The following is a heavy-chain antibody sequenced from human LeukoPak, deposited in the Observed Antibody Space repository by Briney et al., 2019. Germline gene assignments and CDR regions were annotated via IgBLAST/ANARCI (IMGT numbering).Heavy chain of an antibody. D-gene: IGHD3-22*01. Sequence: KPGGSLRLSCAASGFRFDSFYMGWIRQVPGKGLDYIAFISASGAVPYYAESVKGRFTISRDNAKNSVSLQMNSLSAGDTAVYYCARSLIVASEDYWGQGTLVTVSS. CDR3: ARSLIVASEDY. J-gene: IGHJ4*02. CDR2: ISASGAVP. CDR1: GFRFDSFY. V-gene: IGHV3-11*04.